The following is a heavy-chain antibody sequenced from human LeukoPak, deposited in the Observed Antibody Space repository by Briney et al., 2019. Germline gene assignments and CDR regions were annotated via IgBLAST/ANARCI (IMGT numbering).Heavy chain of an antibody. V-gene: IGHV4-59*08. D-gene: IGHD5-24*01. CDR3: ARHSRDGPEDY. CDR1: GGPSSSYY. J-gene: IGHJ4*02. CDR2: IYYSGST. Sequence: PSETRSLTCTASGGPSSSYYWSWFRQPPGKGLEWIGYIYYSGSTNYNPSLKSRVTISVDTSKNQFSLKLSSVTAADTAVYYCARHSRDGPEDYWGQGTLVTVSS.